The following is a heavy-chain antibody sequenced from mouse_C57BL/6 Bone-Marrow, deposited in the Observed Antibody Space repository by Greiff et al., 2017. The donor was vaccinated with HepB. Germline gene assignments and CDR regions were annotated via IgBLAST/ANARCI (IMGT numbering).Heavy chain of an antibody. Sequence: EVQLVESGGGLVQPKGSLKLSCAASGFSFNTYAMNWVRQAPGKGLEWVARIRSKSNNYATYYAASVKDRFTISRDDSESMLYLQMNNLKAEDTAMYYCVKLTGIYAMDYWGQGTSVTVSS. CDR1: GFSFNTYA. D-gene: IGHD4-1*01. V-gene: IGHV10-1*01. J-gene: IGHJ4*01. CDR2: IRSKSNNYAT. CDR3: VKLTGIYAMDY.